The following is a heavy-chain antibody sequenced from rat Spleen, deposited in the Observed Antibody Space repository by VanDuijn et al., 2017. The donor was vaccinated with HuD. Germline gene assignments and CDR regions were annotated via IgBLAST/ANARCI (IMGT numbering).Heavy chain of an antibody. Sequence: EVQLQESGPGLVKPSQSLSLTCSVTGYSITSNYWGWIRKFPGNKMEWMGYISYSGSTSYNPSLKSRISITRDTSKNQFFLQVNSVTTEDTATYYCTTERYPPLAYWGQGTLVTVSS. CDR3: TTERYPPLAY. J-gene: IGHJ3*01. CDR1: GYSITSNY. V-gene: IGHV3-1*01. CDR2: ISYSGST. D-gene: IGHD1-5*01.